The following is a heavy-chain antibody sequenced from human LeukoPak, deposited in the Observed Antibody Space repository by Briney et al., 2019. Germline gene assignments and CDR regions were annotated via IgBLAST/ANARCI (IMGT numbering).Heavy chain of an antibody. D-gene: IGHD4-17*01. J-gene: IGHJ5*02. V-gene: IGHV3-23*01. CDR2: ISGGGGTT. CDR3: AKGPKTTVTINWFDP. Sequence: PGGSLRLSCAASGFTLNNFAMNWVRQAPGKGLEWVSVISGGGGTTYYADSVKGRFTISRDNYKNTLYLRLNSLRAEDTAVYYCAKGPKTTVTINWFDPWGQGTLVTVSP. CDR1: GFTLNNFA.